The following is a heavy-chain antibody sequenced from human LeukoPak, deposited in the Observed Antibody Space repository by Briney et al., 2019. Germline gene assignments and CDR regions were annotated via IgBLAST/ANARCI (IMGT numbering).Heavy chain of an antibody. V-gene: IGHV1-2*06. D-gene: IGHD3-22*01. CDR3: ARGGYYDSSGNY. CDR1: GYTFTAYY. CDR2: IHPNNGGT. Sequence: ASVKVSCKTSGYTFTAYYMHWVRQAPGQGLEWMGRIHPNNGGTDYAQKFQGRVTMTRDTSISTAYMGLSSLRSDDTAVYYCARGGYYDSSGNYWGQGTLVTVSS. J-gene: IGHJ4*02.